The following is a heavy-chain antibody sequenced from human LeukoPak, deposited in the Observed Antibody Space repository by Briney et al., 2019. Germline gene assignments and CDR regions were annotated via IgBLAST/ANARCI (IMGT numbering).Heavy chain of an antibody. Sequence: ASVKVSCKASGYTFTNYGISWVRQAPGQGLEWMGWIGTFDGDTNFAQRVEGRVTLTIDTSTNTAYMELRSLRSDDTAMYYYARDYEGATRRDLFDPWGQGTLVTVSS. CDR3: ARDYEGATRRDLFDP. D-gene: IGHD1-26*01. CDR2: IGTFDGDT. CDR1: GYTFTNYG. V-gene: IGHV1-18*01. J-gene: IGHJ5*02.